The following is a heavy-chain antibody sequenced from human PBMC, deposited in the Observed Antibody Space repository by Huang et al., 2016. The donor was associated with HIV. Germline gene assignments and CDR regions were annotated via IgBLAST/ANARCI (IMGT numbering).Heavy chain of an antibody. D-gene: IGHD1-20*01. CDR3: ARTSNWKAEYFRF. CDR2: INPICGAA. Sequence: QVQLVQSGTEVKTPGSSVKVSCKVFGGTFSRCGISWVRPAPGQGLAGTGGINPICGAANYAQKFQGRVTITADESTKTAYMELTSLRFDDTAVYYCARTSNWKAEYFRFWGQGTLVTVAS. J-gene: IGHJ1*01. CDR1: GGTFSRCG. V-gene: IGHV1-69*13.